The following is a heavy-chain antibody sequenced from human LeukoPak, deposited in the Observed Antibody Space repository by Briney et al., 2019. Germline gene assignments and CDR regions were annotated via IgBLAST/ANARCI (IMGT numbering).Heavy chain of an antibody. V-gene: IGHV3-30-3*01. CDR2: ISYDGSNK. D-gene: IGHD4-17*01. CDR3: ARALDDYGDVDY. Sequence: GGSLRLSCAASGFTFSSYAMHWVRQAPGKGLEWVAVISYDGSNKYYADSVKGRFTISRDNSKNTLYLQMNSLRAEDTAVYYCARALDDYGDVDYWGQGTLVTVSS. J-gene: IGHJ4*02. CDR1: GFTFSSYA.